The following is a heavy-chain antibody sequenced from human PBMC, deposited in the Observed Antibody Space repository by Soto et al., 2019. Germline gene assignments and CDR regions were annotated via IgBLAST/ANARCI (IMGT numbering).Heavy chain of an antibody. CDR2: ISGSGGST. CDR1: GFTFSSYA. J-gene: IGHJ4*02. Sequence: GGSLRLSCAASGFTFSSYAMSWVRQAPGKGLEWVSAISGSGGSTYYADSVKGRFTISRDNSKNTLYLQMNSLRAEDTAVYYCAKVGVSVYSGYDYYFDYWGQGTLVTVSS. D-gene: IGHD5-12*01. CDR3: AKVGVSVYSGYDYYFDY. V-gene: IGHV3-23*01.